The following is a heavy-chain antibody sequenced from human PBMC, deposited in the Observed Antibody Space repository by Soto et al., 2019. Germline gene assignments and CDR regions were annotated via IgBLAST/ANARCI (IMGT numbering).Heavy chain of an antibody. J-gene: IGHJ4*02. CDR2: IYYSGST. Sequence: QVQLQESGPGLVKPSETLSLTCTVSGGSISSYYWSWIRQPPGKGLEWIGYIYYSGSTNYNPTLQSGXTISVDTSKNQCSLMLSSVTAADTAVYSCTRHPDSWGQGTLVSVSS. V-gene: IGHV4-59*08. CDR1: GGSISSYY. CDR3: TRHPDS.